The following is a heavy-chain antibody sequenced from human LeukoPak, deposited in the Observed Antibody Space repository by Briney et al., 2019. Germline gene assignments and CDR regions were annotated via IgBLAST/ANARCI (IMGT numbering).Heavy chain of an antibody. J-gene: IGHJ4*02. D-gene: IGHD6-19*01. V-gene: IGHV4-34*01. CDR3: VGVSRRFLGVAGYADF. Sequence: PSETLSLTRAFAGGSFSGYSWSSIRQTPGQGLEWIGETNHRGSTNYNPSLKSRVTISVDASKSQFYLKLSSVTAADTAVYYCVGVSRRFLGVAGYADFWGQGTQVTVSS. CDR1: GGSFSGYS. CDR2: TNHRGST.